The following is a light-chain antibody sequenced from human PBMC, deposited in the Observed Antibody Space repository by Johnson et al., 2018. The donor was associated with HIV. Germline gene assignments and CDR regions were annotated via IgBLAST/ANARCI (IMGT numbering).Light chain of an antibody. Sequence: QSVLTQPPSVSAAPGQKVTISCSGSSSNIGNNYVSWYQHLPGTAPKLLIYDNNKRPSGIPDRFSGSQSGTSATLGITGLQTGEEADYYCGTWDSSLSAGRVLGTGTKVTVL. CDR1: SSNIGNNY. CDR2: DNN. V-gene: IGLV1-51*01. J-gene: IGLJ1*01. CDR3: GTWDSSLSAGRV.